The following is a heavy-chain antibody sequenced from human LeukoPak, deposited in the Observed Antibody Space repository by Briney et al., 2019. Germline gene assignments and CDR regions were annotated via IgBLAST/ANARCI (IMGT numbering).Heavy chain of an antibody. Sequence: PSETLSLTCTVSGGSISSSSYSWSWIRQPPGKGLEWIGYIYHSGSTYYNPSLKSRVTISVDRSKNQFSLKLSSVTAADMAVYYCARPSVAEAFDIWGQGTMVTVSS. J-gene: IGHJ3*02. V-gene: IGHV4-30-2*01. D-gene: IGHD6-19*01. CDR1: GGSISSSSYS. CDR2: IYHSGST. CDR3: ARPSVAEAFDI.